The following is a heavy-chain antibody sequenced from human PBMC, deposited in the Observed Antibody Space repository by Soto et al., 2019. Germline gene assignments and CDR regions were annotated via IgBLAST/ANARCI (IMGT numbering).Heavy chain of an antibody. D-gene: IGHD6-13*01. J-gene: IGHJ3*02. Sequence: ASVKLSCKASGYSFTSYGISWVRQAPEQGLEWMGWISAYNGNTNYAQKLQGRVTMTTDTSTSTAYMELRSLRSDDTAVYYCARGAGYSSSWYAALIWGQGTMVTVSS. CDR3: ARGAGYSSSWYAALI. CDR2: ISAYNGNT. CDR1: GYSFTSYG. V-gene: IGHV1-18*01.